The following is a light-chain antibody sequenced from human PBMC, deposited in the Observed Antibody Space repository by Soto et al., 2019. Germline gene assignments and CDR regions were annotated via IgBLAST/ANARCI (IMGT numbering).Light chain of an antibody. CDR1: QSVSNNY. CDR2: GSS. CDR3: QQYGSSPPYT. V-gene: IGKV3-20*01. J-gene: IGKJ2*01. Sequence: EVVLTQSPGTLSLSPGERATLSCRASQSVSNNYFAWYQQKPGQAPRLLIFGSSDTATGITDRFSGSGSGTDFTLTISRLEPEDFAVYYCQQYGSSPPYTFGQGTKLEIK.